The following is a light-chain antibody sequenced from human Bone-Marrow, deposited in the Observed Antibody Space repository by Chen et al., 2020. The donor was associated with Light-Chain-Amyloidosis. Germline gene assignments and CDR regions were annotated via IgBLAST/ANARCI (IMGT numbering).Light chain of an antibody. CDR2: ANN. J-gene: IGLJ3*02. CDR3: GTWDSSLSAGV. V-gene: IGLV1-51*01. Sequence: QSVLTQPPSAAAAPGQKVTSSCYGSSSNIGNNYVAWYQQLPGTAPKLLIYANNKRPSGIPDRFSCSKSRTAATLGIPGLPARDEADYYCGTWDSSLSAGVFGGRTKLTIL. CDR1: SSNIGNNY.